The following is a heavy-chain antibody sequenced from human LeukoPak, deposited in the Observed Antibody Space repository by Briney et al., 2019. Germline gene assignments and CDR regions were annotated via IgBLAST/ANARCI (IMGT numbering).Heavy chain of an antibody. V-gene: IGHV3-23*01. D-gene: IGHD2-8*01. CDR3: AKQPYCTNGVCYARYYFDY. J-gene: IGHJ4*02. CDR2: ISGSGDST. CDR1: GFTFSSYA. Sequence: TGGSLRLSCAAPGFTFSSYAMSWVRQAPGKGLEWVSRISGSGDSTYYADSVKGRFTISRDNSKITLYLQMNSLRPEDTAVYYCAKQPYCTNGVCYARYYFDYWGQGTLVTVSS.